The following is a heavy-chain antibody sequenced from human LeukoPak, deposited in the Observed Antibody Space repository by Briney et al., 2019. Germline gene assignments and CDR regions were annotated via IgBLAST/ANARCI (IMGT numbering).Heavy chain of an antibody. Sequence: ASVKVSCKASVYTFTSYDINWVRQATGQGLEWMGWMNPNSGNTGYVQKFQGRVTMTRNTSISTAYMELSSLRSEDTAVYYCARGFLVRGVEYNWFDPWGQGTLVTVSS. CDR1: VYTFTSYD. J-gene: IGHJ5*02. CDR2: MNPNSGNT. CDR3: ARGFLVRGVEYNWFDP. D-gene: IGHD3-10*01. V-gene: IGHV1-8*01.